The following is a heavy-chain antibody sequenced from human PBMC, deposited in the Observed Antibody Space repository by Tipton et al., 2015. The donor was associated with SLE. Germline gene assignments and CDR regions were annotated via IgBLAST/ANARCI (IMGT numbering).Heavy chain of an antibody. CDR2: IYYSGNT. CDR1: GGSISSRSYY. V-gene: IGHV4-39*07. Sequence: PGLVKPSETLSLNCTVSGGSISSRSYYWAWIRQPPGKGLEWIGSIYYSGNTYYNPSLRSRVTISIHMPKNQFSLNLTSVTAADTAVYYCARRDTVVRVAMALGSWFDPWGQGTLVTVSS. J-gene: IGHJ5*02. CDR3: ARRDTVVRVAMALGSWFDP. D-gene: IGHD2-2*01.